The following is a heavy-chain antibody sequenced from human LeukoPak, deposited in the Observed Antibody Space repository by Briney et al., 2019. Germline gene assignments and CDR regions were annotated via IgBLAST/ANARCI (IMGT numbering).Heavy chain of an antibody. D-gene: IGHD3-3*01. CDR2: IIPSGDST. V-gene: IGHV1-46*01. CDR3: ARDFCSSGCPILEPNFDY. Sequence: ASVKVSCKASGYTFANFYIHWVRQAPGEGLEWVGLIIPSGDSTSYAQKFQGRVTMTKDTSTSTVYMQLSSLTSEDTAVYYCARDFCSSGCPILEPNFDYWGQGTLVTVSS. CDR1: GYTFANFY. J-gene: IGHJ4*02.